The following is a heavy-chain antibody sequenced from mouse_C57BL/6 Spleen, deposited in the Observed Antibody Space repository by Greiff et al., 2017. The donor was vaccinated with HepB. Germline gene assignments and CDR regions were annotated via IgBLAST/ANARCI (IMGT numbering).Heavy chain of an antibody. D-gene: IGHD1-1*01. CDR3: ARRGLGYGSSRKGFAY. Sequence: QVQLQQSGAELVKPGASVKLSCKASGYTFTSYWMQWVKQRPGQGLEWIGEIDPSDSYTNYNQKFKGKATLTVDTSSSTAYMQLSSLTSEDSAVYYCARRGLGYGSSRKGFAYWGQGTLVTVSA. CDR1: GYTFTSYW. CDR2: IDPSDSYT. J-gene: IGHJ3*01. V-gene: IGHV1-50*01.